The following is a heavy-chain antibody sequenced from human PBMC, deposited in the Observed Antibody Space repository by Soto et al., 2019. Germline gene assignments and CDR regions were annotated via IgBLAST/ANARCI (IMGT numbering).Heavy chain of an antibody. J-gene: IGHJ6*02. CDR2: LDGAGGST. CDR3: AAPRDDYGSGVSWFTYGLDI. D-gene: IGHD3-10*01. Sequence: GGSLRLSCLASGVTFSDFAMTWVRRVPGRGLEWVASLDGAGGSTYYAESVRGRFSIYRDNSQNTLFLQMKRLTVDDTAIYYCAAPRDDYGSGVSWFTYGLDIWGQGNTVTVSS. CDR1: GVTFSDFA. V-gene: IGHV3-23*01.